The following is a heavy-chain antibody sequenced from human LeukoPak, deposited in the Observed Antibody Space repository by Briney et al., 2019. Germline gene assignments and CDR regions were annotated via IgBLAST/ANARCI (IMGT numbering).Heavy chain of an antibody. CDR3: ARAIVATINFDY. CDR2: ISSSSYI. Sequence: GGSLRLSCAASGFTVSNKYMTWVRQAPGKGLEWVSSISSSSYIYYADSVKGRFTISRDNAKDSLYLQMNSLRAEDTAVYYCARAIVATINFDYWGQGTLVTVSS. J-gene: IGHJ4*02. V-gene: IGHV3-69-1*01. D-gene: IGHD5-12*01. CDR1: GFTVSNKY.